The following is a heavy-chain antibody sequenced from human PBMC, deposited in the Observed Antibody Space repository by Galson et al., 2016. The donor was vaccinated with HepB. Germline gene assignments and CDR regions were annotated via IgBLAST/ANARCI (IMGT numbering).Heavy chain of an antibody. J-gene: IGHJ4*02. D-gene: IGHD2-15*01. CDR3: GHEGYCDGGSCALDY. CDR2: IYWNDEE. Sequence: PALVKPTQTLTLTCTFSGSSLRNLGVGVGWVRQPPGKALEWLALIYWNDEERYSPSLRSRLTITKDTSRNQVVLTMTNMDPVDTATYYCGHEGYCDGGSCALDYWGQGTLVTVSS. CDR1: GSSLRNLGVG. V-gene: IGHV2-5*01.